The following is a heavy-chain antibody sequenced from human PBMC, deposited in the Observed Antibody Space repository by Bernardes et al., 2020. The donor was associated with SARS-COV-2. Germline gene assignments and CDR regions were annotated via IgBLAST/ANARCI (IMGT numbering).Heavy chain of an antibody. CDR1: GYTFTGYY. CDR2: INPNSGGT. V-gene: IGHV1-2*04. J-gene: IGHJ6*02. D-gene: IGHD6-6*01. Sequence: ASVKVSCKASGYTFTGYYIHWVRQAPGQGLEWMGWINPNSGGTNYAQKFQGWVTMTRDTSISTAYMELSRLRSDDTAVYYCARAGSSLTYYYYGMDVWGQGTLVTVSS. CDR3: ARAGSSLTYYYYGMDV.